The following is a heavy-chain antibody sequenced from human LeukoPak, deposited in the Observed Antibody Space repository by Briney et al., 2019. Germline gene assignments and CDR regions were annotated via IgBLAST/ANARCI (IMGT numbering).Heavy chain of an antibody. J-gene: IGHJ4*02. V-gene: IGHV4-30-4*07. CDR2: IYYSGST. CDR1: GGSISSGGYS. CDR3: AKEAIDGAFLDS. D-gene: IGHD5-24*01. Sequence: PSETLSLTCTVSGGSISSGGYSWSWIRQPPGKGLEWIGYIYYSGSTYYNPSLKSRVTISVDTSKNQFSLKLSSVTAADTALYYCAKEAIDGAFLDSWGQGTLVTVS.